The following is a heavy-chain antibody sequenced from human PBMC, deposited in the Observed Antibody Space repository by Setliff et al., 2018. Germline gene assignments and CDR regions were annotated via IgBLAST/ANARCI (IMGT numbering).Heavy chain of an antibody. CDR3: ARGDSFYYFMDV. J-gene: IGHJ6*03. Sequence: PSETLSLTCVVSGVSISSASYHWNWIRQRPGKGLERIGYIYYSGSTHYSPSLKSRLTLSVDTSKNHFSLNLDSVTAADTAVYYCARGDSFYYFMDVWGKGTTVTVSS. CDR2: IYYSGST. V-gene: IGHV4-31*11. CDR1: GVSISSASYH.